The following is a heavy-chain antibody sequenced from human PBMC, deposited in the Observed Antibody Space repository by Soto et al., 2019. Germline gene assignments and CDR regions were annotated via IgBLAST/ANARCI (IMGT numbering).Heavy chain of an antibody. CDR2: IKQDGSEK. CDR3: ARDYCSSTSCYTYYFDY. V-gene: IGHV3-7*01. Sequence: GGSLRLSCAASGFTFSSYWMSWVRQAPGKGLEWVANIKQDGSEKYYVDSVKGRFTISRDNAKNSLYLQMNNLRAEDTAVYYCARDYCSSTSCYTYYFDYWGQGTLVTVSS. CDR1: GFTFSSYW. D-gene: IGHD2-2*02. J-gene: IGHJ4*02.